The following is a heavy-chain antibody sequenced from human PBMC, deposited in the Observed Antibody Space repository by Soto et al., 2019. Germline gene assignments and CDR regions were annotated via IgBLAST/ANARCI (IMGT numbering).Heavy chain of an antibody. CDR1: RGAFGDYW. CDR2: INRDANDI. J-gene: IGHJ5*01. D-gene: IGHD1-1*01. CDR3: ARDVPYNRFDS. V-gene: IGHV3-74*01. Sequence: EVQLVESGGGLVQPGGSLRLSCEASRGAFGDYWMHWVRQVPGKGLLWVSRINRDANDIIDADSGKGRFAASRDNAKNLVFLQMYSLRVDDMAVYYCARDVPYNRFDSWGQSTHVTVSS.